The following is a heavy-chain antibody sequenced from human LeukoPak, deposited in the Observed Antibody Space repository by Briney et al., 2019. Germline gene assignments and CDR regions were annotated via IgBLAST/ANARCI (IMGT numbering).Heavy chain of an antibody. CDR2: IIPIFGTA. V-gene: IGHV1-69*06. Sequence: ASVKVSCKASGGTFSSYAISWVRQAPGQGLEWMGGIIPIFGTANYAQKFQGRVTITADKSTSTAYMELSSLRSEDTAVYYCAIFYSSSWDTLDAFDIWGQGTMVTVSS. CDR1: GGTFSSYA. J-gene: IGHJ3*02. D-gene: IGHD6-6*01. CDR3: AIFYSSSWDTLDAFDI.